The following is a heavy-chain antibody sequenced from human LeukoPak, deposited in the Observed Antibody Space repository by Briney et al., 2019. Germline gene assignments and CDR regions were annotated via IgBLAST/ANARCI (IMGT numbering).Heavy chain of an antibody. CDR1: GLTFSSYA. D-gene: IGHD6-13*01. J-gene: IGHJ5*02. CDR3: AKDGYSSSWYQYNWFDP. V-gene: IGHV3-23*01. CDR2: ISGSGGST. Sequence: AGGSLRLSCAASGLTFSSYAMSWVRQAPGKGLEWVSAISGSGGSTYYADSVKGRFTISRDNSKNTLYLQMNRLGAEDTAVYYCAKDGYSSSWYQYNWFDPWGQGTLVTVSS.